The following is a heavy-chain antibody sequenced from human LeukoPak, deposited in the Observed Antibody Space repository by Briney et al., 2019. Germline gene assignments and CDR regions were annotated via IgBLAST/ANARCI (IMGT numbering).Heavy chain of an antibody. CDR1: GFTFSHYS. Sequence: GGSLRLSCVASGFTFSHYSMNWVRQAPGKGLEWVSSISSSSSYIYYADSVKGRFTISRDNAKNSLYLQMNSLRAEDTAVYYCARAASGYSSSWLDYWGQGTLVTVSS. D-gene: IGHD6-13*01. V-gene: IGHV3-21*01. CDR2: ISSSSSYI. CDR3: ARAASGYSSSWLDY. J-gene: IGHJ4*02.